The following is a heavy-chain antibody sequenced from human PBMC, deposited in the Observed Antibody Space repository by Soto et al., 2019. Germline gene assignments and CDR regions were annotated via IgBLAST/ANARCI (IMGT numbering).Heavy chain of an antibody. CDR3: ARDESATDAFDI. CDR2: IYYSGTT. CDR1: GGSISSGGYY. D-gene: IGHD5-12*01. J-gene: IGHJ3*02. V-gene: IGHV4-31*03. Sequence: QVQLQESGPGLVKPSQTLSLTCTVSGGSISSGGYYWSWIRQNPGKGLEWIGYIYYSGTTNYNPAMKSRITISVDSSKNQFSMELNSMTAAGTAVYYCARDESATDAFDIWGQGTMVTASS.